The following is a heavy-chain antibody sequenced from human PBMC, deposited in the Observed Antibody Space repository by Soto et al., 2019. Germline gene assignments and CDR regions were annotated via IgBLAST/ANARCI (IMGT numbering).Heavy chain of an antibody. Sequence: SETLSLTCTVSGGSISSGDYYWSWIRQPPGKGLEWIGYTYYSGSTYYNPSLKSRVTISVDTSKNQFSLKLSSVTAADTAVYYCARDNPSGYYYDWFDPWGQGTLVTVSS. CDR2: TYYSGST. CDR1: GGSISSGDYY. V-gene: IGHV4-30-4*01. D-gene: IGHD3-22*01. J-gene: IGHJ5*02. CDR3: ARDNPSGYYYDWFDP.